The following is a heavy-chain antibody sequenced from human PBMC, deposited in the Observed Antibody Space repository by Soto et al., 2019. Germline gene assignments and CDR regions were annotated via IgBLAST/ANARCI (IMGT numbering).Heavy chain of an antibody. Sequence: QLQLQESGPGLVKPSETLSLTCTVSGGSISSSSYYWGWIRQPPGKGLEWIGSIYYSGSTYYNPSLKSRVTISVDTSKNQCSLKLSSVTAADTAVYYCARHQYCSSTSCYYYYYYYMDVWGKGTTVTVSS. V-gene: IGHV4-39*01. CDR1: GGSISSSSYY. CDR3: ARHQYCSSTSCYYYYYYYMDV. CDR2: IYYSGST. D-gene: IGHD2-2*01. J-gene: IGHJ6*03.